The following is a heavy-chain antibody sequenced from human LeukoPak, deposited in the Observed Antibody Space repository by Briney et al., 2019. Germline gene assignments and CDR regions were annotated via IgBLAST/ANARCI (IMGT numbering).Heavy chain of an antibody. CDR3: ARARQWLGVGYWFDP. D-gene: IGHD6-19*01. Sequence: GGSLRLSCAASGFTFSDYWMTWVRQAPGKGLEWVANIKYDGSEKYYVHSLRGRFTISRDNAKNSLYLQMNSLRGEDTAVYYCARARQWLGVGYWFDPWGQGTLVTVSS. J-gene: IGHJ5*02. V-gene: IGHV3-7*01. CDR1: GFTFSDYW. CDR2: IKYDGSEK.